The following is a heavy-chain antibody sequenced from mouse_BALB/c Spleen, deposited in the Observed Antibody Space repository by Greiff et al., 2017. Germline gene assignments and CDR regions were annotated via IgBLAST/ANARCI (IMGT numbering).Heavy chain of an antibody. CDR3: ARLITTVVAGDY. Sequence: EVQVVESGGDLVKPGGSLKLSCAASGFTFSSYGMSWVRQTPDKRLEWVATISSGGSYTYYPDSVKGRFTISRDNAKNTLYLQMSSLKSEDTAMYYCARLITTVVAGDYWGQGTTLTVSS. CDR2: ISSGGSYT. J-gene: IGHJ2*01. V-gene: IGHV5-6*01. D-gene: IGHD1-1*01. CDR1: GFTFSSYG.